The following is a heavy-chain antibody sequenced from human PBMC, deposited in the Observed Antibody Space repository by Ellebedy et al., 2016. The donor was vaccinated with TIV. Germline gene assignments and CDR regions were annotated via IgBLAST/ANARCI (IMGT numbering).Heavy chain of an antibody. CDR3: AIEIHVAGTLYFDK. CDR2: IGNNAKT. D-gene: IGHD6-19*01. Sequence: GESLKISCAASGFIFRNYVMSWVRQPPGKGLEWVSAIGNNAKTYYTDSVWGRFSISRDDSENTLYLQMNRLRAEDTAVYYCAIEIHVAGTLYFDKWGQGTLVTVSS. J-gene: IGHJ4*02. V-gene: IGHV3-23*01. CDR1: GFIFRNYV.